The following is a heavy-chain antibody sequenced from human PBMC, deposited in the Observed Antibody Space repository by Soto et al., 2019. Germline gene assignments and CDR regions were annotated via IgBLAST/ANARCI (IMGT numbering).Heavy chain of an antibody. CDR1: VGSISSGGYY. CDR2: IYYSGST. Sequence: QVQLQESGPGLVKPSQTLSLTCTVSVGSISSGGYYWSWIRQHPGKGLEWIGYIYYSGSTYYNPSHKSRVNISVDTSKNQISLKLSSVTAADTAVYYCARDRSEWEQQPWFDPWGQGTLVTVSS. J-gene: IGHJ5*02. CDR3: ARDRSEWEQQPWFDP. V-gene: IGHV4-31*03. D-gene: IGHD1-26*01.